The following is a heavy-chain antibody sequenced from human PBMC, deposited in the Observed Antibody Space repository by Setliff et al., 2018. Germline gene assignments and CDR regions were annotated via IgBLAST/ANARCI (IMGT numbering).Heavy chain of an antibody. CDR1: GDSITSNYW. Sequence: PSETLSLTCAVSGDSITSNYWWSWVRQPPEKGLEWIGEIKHTGATNYNPSLKSRVTILVDKSKNQFSLKLNSVTAADTAVYYCARGESIGSGSYTLDAFDIWGQGTMVTVSS. CDR2: IKHTGAT. CDR3: ARGESIGSGSYTLDAFDI. J-gene: IGHJ3*02. D-gene: IGHD3-10*01. V-gene: IGHV4-4*02.